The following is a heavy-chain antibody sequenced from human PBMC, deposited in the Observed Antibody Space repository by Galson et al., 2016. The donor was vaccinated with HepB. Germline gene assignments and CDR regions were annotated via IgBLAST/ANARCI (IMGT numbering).Heavy chain of an antibody. Sequence: SETLSLTCAVYGGSFSYYYWSWIRQPPGKGLEWIGSIYYSGNTHYNPSLKSRVTVSIDTSKNEFSLKLTSVTAADTAEYYCAREMQYRNGWYINHGFDYWGQGILVTVSS. D-gene: IGHD6-19*01. CDR3: AREMQYRNGWYINHGFDY. CDR2: IYYSGNT. CDR1: GGSFSYYY. J-gene: IGHJ4*02. V-gene: IGHV4-34*01.